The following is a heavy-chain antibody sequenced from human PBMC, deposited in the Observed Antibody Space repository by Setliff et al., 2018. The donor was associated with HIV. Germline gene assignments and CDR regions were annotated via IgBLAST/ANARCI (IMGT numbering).Heavy chain of an antibody. Sequence: SETLSLTCAVYGGSFSSHYWSWIRQPPGKGLEWIGEINHSGNTNFIPSLKSRLTISVDTSKNQFSLKLSSVTAADTAVYYCARHRGSSSGGPGEIDYWGQGTLVTVSS. CDR2: INHSGNT. CDR3: ARHRGSSSGGPGEIDY. D-gene: IGHD3-10*01. J-gene: IGHJ4*02. V-gene: IGHV4-34*01. CDR1: GGSFSSHY.